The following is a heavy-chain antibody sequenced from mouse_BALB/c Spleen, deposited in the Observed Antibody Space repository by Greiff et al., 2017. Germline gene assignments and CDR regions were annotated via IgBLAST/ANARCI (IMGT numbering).Heavy chain of an antibody. V-gene: IGHV1-26*01. CDR3: ARFDGYYDYAMDY. CDR2: INPNNGGT. CDR1: GYTFTEYT. Sequence: EVKLVESGPELVKPGASVKISCKTSGYTFTEYTMHWVKQSHGKSLEWIGGINPNNGGTSYNQKFKGKATLTVDKSSSTAYMELRSLTSEDSAVYYCARFDGYYDYAMDYWGQGTSVTVSS. D-gene: IGHD2-3*01. J-gene: IGHJ4*01.